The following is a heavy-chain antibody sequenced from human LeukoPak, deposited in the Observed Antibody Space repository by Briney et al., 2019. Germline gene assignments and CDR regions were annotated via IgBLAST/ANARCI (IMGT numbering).Heavy chain of an antibody. V-gene: IGHV3-23*01. CDR3: AKDNNYYGSGSSSFDY. J-gene: IGHJ4*02. Sequence: GGSLRLSCAASLFTFSSYAMSWVRQAPGKGLEWVSAISGSGGSTYYADSVKGRFTISRDNSKNTLYLQMNSLRAEDTAVYYCAKDNNYYGSGSSSFDYWGQGTLVTVSS. CDR1: LFTFSSYA. D-gene: IGHD3-10*01. CDR2: ISGSGGST.